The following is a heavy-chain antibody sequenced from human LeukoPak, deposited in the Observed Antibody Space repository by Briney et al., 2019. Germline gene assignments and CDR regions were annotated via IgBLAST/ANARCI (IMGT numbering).Heavy chain of an antibody. CDR3: AREEGSKTFDY. D-gene: IGHD1-26*01. J-gene: IGHJ4*02. Sequence: SETLSLTCTVSGGSVSSGSYYWSWIRQPPGKGLEWIGYIYYSGSTNYNPSLKSRVTISVDTSKNQFSLKLSSVTAADTAVYYCAREEGSKTFDYWGQGTLVTVSS. CDR1: GGSVSSGSYY. CDR2: IYYSGST. V-gene: IGHV4-61*01.